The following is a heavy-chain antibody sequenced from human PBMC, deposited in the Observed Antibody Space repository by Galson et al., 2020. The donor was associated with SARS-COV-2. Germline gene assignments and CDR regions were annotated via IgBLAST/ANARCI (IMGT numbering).Heavy chain of an antibody. CDR1: GYTFTGYY. V-gene: IGHV1-2*02. CDR2: INPNSGGT. CDR3: ARGGEQHCTNAVCPPVL. J-gene: IGHJ4*02. Sequence: ASVKVSCKASGYTFTGYYMHWVRQAPGQGLEWMGWINPNSGGTNSAQRFQGRVTMTRDTSISTAYMELNRLRSDDTAVYYCARGGEQHCTNAVCPPVLWGQGTLVTVSS. D-gene: IGHD2-8*01.